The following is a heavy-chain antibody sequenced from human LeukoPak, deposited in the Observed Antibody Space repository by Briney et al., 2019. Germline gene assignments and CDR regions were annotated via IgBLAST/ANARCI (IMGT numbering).Heavy chain of an antibody. CDR2: RVPILGPT. CDR1: GGSFSSYG. CDR3: AREGPVGTDGF. Sequence: SVKVSCKASGGSFSSYGISWVRQAPGQGLEWMGVRVPILGPTNLAQKFQGRLTITADESTSTAYMELNGLSVEDTAVYYCAREGPVGTDGFWGQGTLVTVSS. D-gene: IGHD5-24*01. V-gene: IGHV1-69*13. J-gene: IGHJ1*01.